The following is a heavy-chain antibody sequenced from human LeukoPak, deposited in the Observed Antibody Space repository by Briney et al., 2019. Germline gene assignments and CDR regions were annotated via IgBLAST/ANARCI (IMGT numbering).Heavy chain of an antibody. Sequence: GGSLRLSCAASGFTFSSYSMNWVRQAPGKGLEWVSSISSSSSYIYYAGSVKGRFTISRDNSKNTLYLQMNSLRAEDTAVYYCAKGGSGWYEVGFDPWGQGTLVTVSS. CDR2: ISSSSSYI. J-gene: IGHJ5*02. CDR3: AKGGSGWYEVGFDP. V-gene: IGHV3-21*04. CDR1: GFTFSSYS. D-gene: IGHD6-19*01.